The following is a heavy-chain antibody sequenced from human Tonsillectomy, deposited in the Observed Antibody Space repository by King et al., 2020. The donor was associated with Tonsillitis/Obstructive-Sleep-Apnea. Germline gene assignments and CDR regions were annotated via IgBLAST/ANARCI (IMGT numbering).Heavy chain of an antibody. CDR1: GFTFSNYE. CDR2: ISTSGLTI. V-gene: IGHV3-48*03. D-gene: IGHD3-3*01. CDR3: ARGNYDFWSGYYPDLIYYYYMDV. Sequence: VQLVESGGGLVQPGGSLRLSCAASGFTFSNYEMNWVRQAPGKGLEWVSYISTSGLTIYYADSVKGRFTISRDNAKNSLYLLMNSLRAEDTAVYYCARGNYDFWSGYYPDLIYYYYMDVWGKGTTVTVSS. J-gene: IGHJ6*03.